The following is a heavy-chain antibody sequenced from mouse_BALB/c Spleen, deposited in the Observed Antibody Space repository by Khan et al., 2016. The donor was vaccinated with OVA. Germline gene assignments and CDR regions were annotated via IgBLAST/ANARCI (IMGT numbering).Heavy chain of an antibody. D-gene: IGHD2-2*01. CDR2: IYPYNDGT. Sequence: IQLVQSGPELVKPGASVKMSCKASGYTFTSYIMHWVKQKPGQGLECIGYIYPYNDGTKYNEKFKGKATLSSDKSSSTAYMELSSLTSEDSAVYYCVRGGFGSFAYWGQGTLVTVSA. J-gene: IGHJ3*01. CDR3: VRGGFGSFAY. CDR1: GYTFTSYI. V-gene: IGHV1S136*01.